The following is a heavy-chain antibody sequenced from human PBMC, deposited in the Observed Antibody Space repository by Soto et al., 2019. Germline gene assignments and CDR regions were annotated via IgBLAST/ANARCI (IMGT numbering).Heavy chain of an antibody. CDR2: ISGSSSFR. J-gene: IGHJ5*02. Sequence: QVHLVEAGGGLVKPGESRRLSCAASGFKFSEYDLAWILQAPGKGLEWISYISGSSSFRYYADSVRGRFTISRDSAEKSVYLHMHSLKAEDTAVYYCVKMAKTLVPENYFDPWGQGTLVTVSS. V-gene: IGHV3-11*06. CDR1: GFKFSEYD. D-gene: IGHD2-8*01. CDR3: VKMAKTLVPENYFDP.